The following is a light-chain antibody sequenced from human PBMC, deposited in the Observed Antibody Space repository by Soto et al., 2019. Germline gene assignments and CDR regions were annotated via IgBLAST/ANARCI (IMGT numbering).Light chain of an antibody. CDR2: GAS. V-gene: IGKV3-20*01. J-gene: IGKJ4*01. CDR1: QSVTANY. Sequence: EIVLTQSPGTLSLSPGERATLSCRASQSVTANYLAWYQQKPGQAPRLVIYGASSRATGIPDRFSGRGSGTDFTLIINSLEPEDFAVYYCQQYGSSPLTFGGGTKVEIK. CDR3: QQYGSSPLT.